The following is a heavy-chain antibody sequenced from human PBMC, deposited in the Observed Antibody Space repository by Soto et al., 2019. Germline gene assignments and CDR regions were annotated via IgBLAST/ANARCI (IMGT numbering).Heavy chain of an antibody. V-gene: IGHV3-49*04. CDR3: TRQFRVPAADRYYFDY. Sequence: SLRLSCTASGFTFGDYAMSWVRQAPGKGLEWVGFIRSKAYGGTTEYAASVKGRFTISRDDSKSIAYLQMNRLKTEDTAVYYCTRQFRVPAADRYYFDYWGQGTLVTVSS. D-gene: IGHD6-13*01. CDR2: IRSKAYGGTT. CDR1: GFTFGDYA. J-gene: IGHJ4*02.